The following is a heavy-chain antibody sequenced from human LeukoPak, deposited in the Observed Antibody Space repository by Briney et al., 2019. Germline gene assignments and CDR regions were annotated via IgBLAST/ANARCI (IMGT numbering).Heavy chain of an antibody. J-gene: IGHJ4*02. CDR1: GFTVSSNY. CDR2: IYSGGST. V-gene: IGHV3-53*01. D-gene: IGHD6-6*01. CDR3: ARDRLYISSSEDY. Sequence: GGSLRLSCAASGFTVSSNYTSWVRQAPWKGLEWVSVIYSGGSTYYADSVKGRFTISRDSSKNTLYLQMNSLRVEDTAVYYCARDRLYISSSEDYWGQGILVTVSS.